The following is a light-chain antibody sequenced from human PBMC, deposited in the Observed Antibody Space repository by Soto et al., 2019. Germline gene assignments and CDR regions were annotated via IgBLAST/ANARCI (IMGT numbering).Light chain of an antibody. V-gene: IGKV3-11*01. CDR3: QQRGNWPPYT. Sequence: ETVLTQSPATLSLSPGESATLSCRASQSVSSYLAWYQQKPGQAPRLLIYDGSNRATGLPARFSGSGSGTEFTLTISSLEPEDFAIYYCQQRGNWPPYTFGQGTKLEIK. CDR1: QSVSSY. CDR2: DGS. J-gene: IGKJ2*01.